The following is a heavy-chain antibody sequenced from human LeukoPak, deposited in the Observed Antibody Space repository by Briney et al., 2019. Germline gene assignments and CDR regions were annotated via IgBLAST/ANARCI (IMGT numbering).Heavy chain of an antibody. CDR2: IYSGGST. CDR3: AREGPNPFSGSYSPSPFDY. CDR1: GFTVSSNY. Sequence: GGSLRLSCAASGFTVSSNYMSWVRQAPGKGLEWVSVIYSGGSTYYADSVKGRFTISRDNSKNTLYLQMNSLRAEDTAVYYCAREGPNPFSGSYSPSPFDYWGQGTLVTVSS. J-gene: IGHJ4*02. D-gene: IGHD1-26*01. V-gene: IGHV3-53*01.